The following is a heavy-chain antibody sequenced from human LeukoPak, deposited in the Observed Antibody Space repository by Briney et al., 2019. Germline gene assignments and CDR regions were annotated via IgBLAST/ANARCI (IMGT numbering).Heavy chain of an antibody. D-gene: IGHD6-19*01. CDR3: ARGPPPYSSGSIDY. CDR1: GGSISSSSYY. CDR2: IYYSGST. Sequence: PSETLSLTCTVSGGSISSSSYYWGWIRQPPGKGLEWIGSIYYSGSTYYNPSLKSRVTISVDTSKNQFSLKLSSVTAADTAVYYCARGPPPYSSGSIDYWGQGTLVTVSS. V-gene: IGHV4-39*07. J-gene: IGHJ4*02.